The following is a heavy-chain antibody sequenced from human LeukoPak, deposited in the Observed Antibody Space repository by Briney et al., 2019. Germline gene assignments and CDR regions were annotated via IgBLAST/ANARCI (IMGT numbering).Heavy chain of an antibody. Sequence: PSETLSLTCTVLARSVESYSTYWLRQTAGKGLEWIGRIYTSGSTNYNPSLKSRVTISVDTRQSQFSLKLCSVRPAKTDLYFCARDRADYYETSGYSHWGQGTLVTVSS. D-gene: IGHD3-22*01. CDR1: ARSVESYS. CDR3: ARDRADYYETSGYSH. V-gene: IGHV4-4*07. J-gene: IGHJ4*02. CDR2: IYTSGST.